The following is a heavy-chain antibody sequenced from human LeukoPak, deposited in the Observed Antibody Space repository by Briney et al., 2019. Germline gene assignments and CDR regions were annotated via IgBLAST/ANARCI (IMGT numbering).Heavy chain of an antibody. CDR1: GGSISSGDYY. Sequence: PSQTLSLTCTVSGGSISSGDYYWSWIRQPPGRGLEWIGYIYYSGSTYYKLSLKSRISMSVDMSKTQFSLKLSSVIAADTAVYFCAREFLRVNAFDIWGQGTMVTVSS. V-gene: IGHV4-30-4*08. CDR3: AREFLRVNAFDI. D-gene: IGHD4-17*01. J-gene: IGHJ3*02. CDR2: IYYSGST.